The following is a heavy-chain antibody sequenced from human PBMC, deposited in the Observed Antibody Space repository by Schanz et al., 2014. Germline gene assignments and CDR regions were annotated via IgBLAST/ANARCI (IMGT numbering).Heavy chain of an antibody. CDR3: AREGTIIRGLTGWFDP. D-gene: IGHD3-10*01. V-gene: IGHV1-2*06. Sequence: QVQLVQSGAEVKKPGASVKVSCKASGYTFTDYHIHWVRQAPGQGLEWMGRINPNSGGTNFAQKFPGRVPVTRDTSISTAYMELGSLRFDDTAVYSCAREGTIIRGLTGWFDPWGQGTLVTVSS. J-gene: IGHJ5*02. CDR1: GYTFTDYH. CDR2: INPNSGGT.